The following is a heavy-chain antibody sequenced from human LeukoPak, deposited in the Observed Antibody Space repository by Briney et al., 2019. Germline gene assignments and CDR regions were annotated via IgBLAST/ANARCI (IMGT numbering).Heavy chain of an antibody. CDR2: IYYSGST. CDR3: AREYPQNLKIVGATREYNWFDP. CDR1: GGSISSSSYY. Sequence: SETLSLTCTVSGGSISSSSYYWGWIRQPPGKGLEWIGSIYYSGSTYYNPSLKSRVTISVDTSKNQFSLKLSSVTAADTAVYYCAREYPQNLKIVGATREYNWFDPWGQGTLVTVSS. V-gene: IGHV4-39*07. J-gene: IGHJ5*02. D-gene: IGHD1-26*01.